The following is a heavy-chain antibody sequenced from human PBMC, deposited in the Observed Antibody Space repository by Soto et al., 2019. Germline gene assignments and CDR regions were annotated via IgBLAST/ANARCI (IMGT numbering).Heavy chain of an antibody. CDR3: ARGHYDILTGYSDAFDI. V-gene: IGHV1-2*02. Sequence: QVQLVQSGAEVKKPGASVKVSCKASGYTFTGYYMHWVRQAPGQGLEWMGWINPNSGGTNYAQKFQGRVTMTRDTSISTDYMELSRLRSDDTAVYYCARGHYDILTGYSDAFDIWGQGTMVTVSS. CDR2: INPNSGGT. J-gene: IGHJ3*02. CDR1: GYTFTGYY. D-gene: IGHD3-9*01.